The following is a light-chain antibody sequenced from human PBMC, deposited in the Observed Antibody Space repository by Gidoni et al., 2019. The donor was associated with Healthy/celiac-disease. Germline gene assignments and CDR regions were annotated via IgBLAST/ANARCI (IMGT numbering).Light chain of an antibody. J-gene: IGKJ2*01. CDR3: QQYNSYPMYT. CDR1: PSISSW. Sequence: DIQMTQSPSTLSASVGDRVTITCRASPSISSWLAWYQQKPGKAPKLLIYKASSIESGVPSRFSGGGSGTEFTLTISSLQPDDFTTYYCQQYNSYPMYTFGQXTKLEIK. CDR2: KAS. V-gene: IGKV1-5*03.